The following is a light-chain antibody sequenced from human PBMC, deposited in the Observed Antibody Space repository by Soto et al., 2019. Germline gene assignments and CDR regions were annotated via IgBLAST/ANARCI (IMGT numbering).Light chain of an antibody. CDR2: GAS. CDR3: HQRSNWTPIT. CDR1: QSVSSY. J-gene: IGKJ5*01. V-gene: IGKV3-11*01. Sequence: EIVLTQSPATLSLSPGERATLSCRASQSVSSYLAWYQQKPGQTPRLLIYGASNRATGIPARFSGSGSGTDFTLTISILEPEEFAVYYGHQRSNWTPITFGQGTRLEIK.